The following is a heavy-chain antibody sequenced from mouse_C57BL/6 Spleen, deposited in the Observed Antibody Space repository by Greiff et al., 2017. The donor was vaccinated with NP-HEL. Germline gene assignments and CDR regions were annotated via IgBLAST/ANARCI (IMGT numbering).Heavy chain of an antibody. CDR2: ISDGGSYT. V-gene: IGHV5-4*01. J-gene: IGHJ4*01. CDR1: GFTFSSYA. Sequence: EVQHVESGGGLVKPGGSLKLSCAASGFTFSSYAMSWVRQTPEKRLEWVATISDGGSYTYYPDNVKGRFTISRDNAKNNLYLQMSHLKSEDTAMYYCAREGWLLRGGAMDYWGQGTSVTVSS. CDR3: AREGWLLRGGAMDY. D-gene: IGHD2-3*01.